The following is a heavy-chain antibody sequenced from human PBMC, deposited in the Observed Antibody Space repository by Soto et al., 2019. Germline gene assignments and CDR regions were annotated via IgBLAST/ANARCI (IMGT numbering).Heavy chain of an antibody. CDR2: INPSGGST. Sequence: ASVKVSCKASGYTFTSYYMHWVRQAPGQGLEWMGIINPSGGSTSYAQKFQGRVTMTRDTSTSTVYMELSSLRSEDTAVYYCARYFSPYYDSPPYFDYWGQGTLVTVSS. D-gene: IGHD3-22*01. V-gene: IGHV1-46*03. J-gene: IGHJ4*02. CDR3: ARYFSPYYDSPPYFDY. CDR1: GYTFTSYY.